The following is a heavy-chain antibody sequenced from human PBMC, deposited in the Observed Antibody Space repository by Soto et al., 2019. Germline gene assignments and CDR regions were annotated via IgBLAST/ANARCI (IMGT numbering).Heavy chain of an antibody. D-gene: IGHD1-20*01. Sequence: EVQLLESGGGLAQPGGSLRLSCAASAFNFRSYAMTWVRQAPERGPEWVSTITYNGVTTYYTDSVQGRFTISRDNSKNTLFLQMTSLRAEDTAIYYCAKLYKYAWPIDYLGQGTLVTVSS. CDR2: ITYNGVTT. CDR1: AFNFRSYA. V-gene: IGHV3-23*01. J-gene: IGHJ4*02. CDR3: AKLYKYAWPIDY.